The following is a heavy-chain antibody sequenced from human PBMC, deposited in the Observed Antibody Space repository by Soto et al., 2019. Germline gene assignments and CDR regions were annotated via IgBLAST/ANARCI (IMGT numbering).Heavy chain of an antibody. D-gene: IGHD2-8*02. CDR2: FNPDSGAT. V-gene: IGHV1-2*02. Sequence: HEHLVQSGAEVKRPGASLKVSCKASGYSFTGYYIHWVRQAPGQVLEWMGWFNPDSGATNSAQNFQGRVTLTSDTSISTASIDLTSLTSDDTAVYYCARGDYGTGGYPFPYFDYWGQGTLVIVSS. CDR1: GYSFTGYY. CDR3: ARGDYGTGGYPFPYFDY. J-gene: IGHJ4*02.